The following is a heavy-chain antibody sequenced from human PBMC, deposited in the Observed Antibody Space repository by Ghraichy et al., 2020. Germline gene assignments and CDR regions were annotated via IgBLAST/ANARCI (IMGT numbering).Heavy chain of an antibody. Sequence: SETLSLTCTVSGGSISSYYWSWIRQPAGKGLEWIGRIYTSGSTNYNPSLKSRVTMSVDTSKNQFSLKLSSVTAADTAVYYCVSTQLWTYYFDYWGQGTLVTVSS. CDR1: GGSISSYY. J-gene: IGHJ4*02. V-gene: IGHV4-4*07. CDR2: IYTSGST. D-gene: IGHD5-18*01. CDR3: VSTQLWTYYFDY.